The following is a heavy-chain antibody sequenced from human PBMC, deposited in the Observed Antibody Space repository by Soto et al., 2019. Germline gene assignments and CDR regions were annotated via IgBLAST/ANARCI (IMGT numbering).Heavy chain of an antibody. CDR1: GFTFSRYS. CDR3: AREIEHSSSWYGNDAFDI. V-gene: IGHV3-48*01. Sequence: PGGSLRLSCAASGFTFSRYSMNWVREAPGKGLEWVSYISSSSSTIYYADSVKGRFTISRDNAKNSLYLQMNSLRAEDTAVYYSAREIEHSSSWYGNDAFDIWGQGTMVTVS. D-gene: IGHD6-13*01. J-gene: IGHJ3*02. CDR2: ISSSSSTI.